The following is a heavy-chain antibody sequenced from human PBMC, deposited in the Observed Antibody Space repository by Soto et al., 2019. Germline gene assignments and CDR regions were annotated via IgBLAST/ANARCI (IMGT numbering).Heavy chain of an antibody. CDR3: ARDFKRYSSPTGPLEY. D-gene: IGHD6-13*01. J-gene: IGHJ4*02. CDR1: GDSISSGDYY. CDR2: IYYSGNT. Sequence: QVQLRESGPGLVKPSQTLSLTCTVSGDSISSGDYYWSWIRQPPGKGLEWIGCIYYSGNTYYNPSLQSRFSISVDTSKNQFSLKLSSVTAADTAVYYCARDFKRYSSPTGPLEYWGLGTPVTVSS. V-gene: IGHV4-30-4*01.